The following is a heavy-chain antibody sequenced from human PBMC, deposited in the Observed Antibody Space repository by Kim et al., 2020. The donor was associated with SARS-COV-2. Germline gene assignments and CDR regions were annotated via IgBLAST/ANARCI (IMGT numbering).Heavy chain of an antibody. CDR1: GFTFSSSA. D-gene: IGHD1-1*01. Sequence: GGSLRLSCAASGFTFSSSAMSWVRQAPGKGLEWVSAISGSGGSTYYADSVKGRFTISRDNSRNTLYLQMSSLRAEDTAVYYCAKDPFFPNYYFDYWGQGTLVTVSS. V-gene: IGHV3-23*01. CDR2: ISGSGGST. CDR3: AKDPFFPNYYFDY. J-gene: IGHJ4*02.